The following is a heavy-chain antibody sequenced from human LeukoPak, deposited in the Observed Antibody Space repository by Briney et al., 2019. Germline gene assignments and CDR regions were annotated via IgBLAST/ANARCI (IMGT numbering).Heavy chain of an antibody. J-gene: IGHJ5*02. CDR1: GGSISSYY. V-gene: IGHV4-59*01. CDR3: ARDAPCYYDSSGSNNWFDP. Sequence: SETLSLTCTVSGGSISSYYWSWIRQPPGKGLEWIGYIYYSGSTNYNPSLKSRVTISVDTSKNQFSLKLSSVTAADTAVYYCARDAPCYYDSSGSNNWFDPWGQGTLVTVSS. CDR2: IYYSGST. D-gene: IGHD3-22*01.